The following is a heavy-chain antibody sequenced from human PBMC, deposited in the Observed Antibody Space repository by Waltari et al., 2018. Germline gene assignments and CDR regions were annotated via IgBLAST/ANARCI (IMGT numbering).Heavy chain of an antibody. D-gene: IGHD6-19*01. CDR1: GGSFSGYY. V-gene: IGHV4-34*01. Sequence: QVQLQQWGAGLLKPSETLSLTCAVYGGSFSGYYWSWFRQSPGKGLEWIGEINHSGSTNYNPYLKSRVTISVDTSKNQFSLKVSSVTAADTAVYYCARQFSSGWYSEYWGQGTLVTVSS. CDR2: INHSGST. J-gene: IGHJ4*02. CDR3: ARQFSSGWYSEY.